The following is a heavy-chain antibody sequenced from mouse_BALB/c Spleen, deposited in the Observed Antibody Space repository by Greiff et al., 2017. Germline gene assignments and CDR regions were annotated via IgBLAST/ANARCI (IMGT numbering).Heavy chain of an antibody. V-gene: IGHV5-6-3*01. J-gene: IGHJ1*01. Sequence: EVNLVESGGGLVQPGGSLKLSCAASGFTFSSYGMSWVRQTPDKRLELVATINSNGGSTYYPDSVKGRFTISRDNAKNTLYLQMGSLKSEDTAMYYCARERVTGRYEYFDIWGAGTTVTVSS. CDR3: ARERVTGRYEYFDI. CDR1: GFTFSSYG. CDR2: INSNGGST. D-gene: IGHD2-14*01.